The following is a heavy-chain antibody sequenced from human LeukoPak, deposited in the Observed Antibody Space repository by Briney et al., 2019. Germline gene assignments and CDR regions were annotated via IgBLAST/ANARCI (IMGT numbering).Heavy chain of an antibody. CDR1: GFTFSGYW. D-gene: IGHD1-1*01. CDR3: ATTASRGPQSAEYFQY. V-gene: IGHV3-74*01. CDR2: INTDGSST. J-gene: IGHJ1*01. Sequence: QPGGSLRLSCAASGFTFSGYWMQWVRQAPGKGLIWVSRINTDGSSTTYADSVKGRFTISRDNAKNTLYLQMNSLRAEDTAVYYCATTASRGPQSAEYFQYWGQGTLVTVSS.